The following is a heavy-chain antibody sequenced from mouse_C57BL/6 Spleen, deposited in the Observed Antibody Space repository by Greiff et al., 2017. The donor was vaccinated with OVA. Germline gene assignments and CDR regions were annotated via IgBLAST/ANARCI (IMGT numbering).Heavy chain of an antibody. D-gene: IGHD2-4*01. V-gene: IGHV2-6-1*01. J-gene: IGHJ4*01. Sequence: VKLMESGPGLVAPSQSLSITCTVSGFSLTSYGVHWVRQPPGKGLEWLVVIWSDGSTTYNSALKSRLSISKDNSKSQVFLKMNSLQTDDTAMYYCARHEDDYDVNYAMDYWGQGTSVTSPQ. CDR3: ARHEDDYDVNYAMDY. CDR1: GFSLTSYG. CDR2: IWSDGST.